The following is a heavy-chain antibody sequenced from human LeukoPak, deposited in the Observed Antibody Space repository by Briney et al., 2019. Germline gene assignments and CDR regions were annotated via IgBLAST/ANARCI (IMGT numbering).Heavy chain of an antibody. D-gene: IGHD2-2*01. CDR2: ISAYNGNT. V-gene: IGHV1-18*01. CDR3: ARDSGTYCSSTSCYVVYGMDV. Sequence: GASVKVSCKASGYTFTSYGISWVRQAPGQGLEWMGWISAYNGNTNYAQKLQGRVTMTTDTSTSTAYMELRSLRSDDTAVYYCARDSGTYCSSTSCYVVYGMDVWGQGTTVTVSS. J-gene: IGHJ6*02. CDR1: GYTFTSYG.